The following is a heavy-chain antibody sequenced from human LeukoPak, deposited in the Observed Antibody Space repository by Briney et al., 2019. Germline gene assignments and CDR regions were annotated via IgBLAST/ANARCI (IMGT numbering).Heavy chain of an antibody. CDR1: GFTFSSYS. CDR3: AKDFRDYYDSSGYQQGAFDV. V-gene: IGHV3-48*01. Sequence: GGSLRLSCAASGFTFSSYSMNWVRQAPGKGLEWVSYISSSSSTIYYADSVKGRFTISRDNAKNSLYLQMNSLRPEDTALYYCAKDFRDYYDSSGYQQGAFDVWGQGTMVTVSS. CDR2: ISSSSSTI. J-gene: IGHJ3*01. D-gene: IGHD3-22*01.